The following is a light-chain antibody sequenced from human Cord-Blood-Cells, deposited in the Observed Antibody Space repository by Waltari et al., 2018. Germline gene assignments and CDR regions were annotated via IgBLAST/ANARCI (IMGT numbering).Light chain of an antibody. CDR1: SREGWSYNL. Sequence: QSALTQPASVSGSPGQSITISCTGNSREGWSYNLGSWYQQHPGKAPKIMIYEGSKRASGVSNRFSGSKSGNTASLTIAGLQAEDEADDYCCSYAGSSTLVFGGGTKLTVL. V-gene: IGLV2-23*01. CDR3: CSYAGSSTLV. J-gene: IGLJ2*01. CDR2: EGS.